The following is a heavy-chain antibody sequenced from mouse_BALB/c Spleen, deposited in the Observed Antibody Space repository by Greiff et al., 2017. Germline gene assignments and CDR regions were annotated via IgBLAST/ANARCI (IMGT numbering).Heavy chain of an antibody. CDR2: ISSGSSTI. CDR1: GFTFSSFG. Sequence: EVQGVESGGGLVQPGGSRKLSCAASGFTFSSFGMHWVRQAPEKGLEWVAYISSGSSTIYYADTVKGRFTISRDNPKNTLFLQMTSLRSEDTAMYYCARVYGYDYAMDYWGQGTSVTVSS. D-gene: IGHD2-2*01. V-gene: IGHV5-17*02. J-gene: IGHJ4*01. CDR3: ARVYGYDYAMDY.